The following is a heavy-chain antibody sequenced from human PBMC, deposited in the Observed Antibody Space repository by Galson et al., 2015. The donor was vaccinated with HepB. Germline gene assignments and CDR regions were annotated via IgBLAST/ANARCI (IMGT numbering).Heavy chain of an antibody. CDR1: GFTFSAYS. CDR2: ISRDGANT. D-gene: IGHD3-22*01. CDR3: ARAQFMDFKLDGSGYPFYHDH. V-gene: IGHV3-64*01. J-gene: IGHJ4*01. Sequence: SLRLSCAASGFTFSAYSLHWVRQTPGKGLEYVSAISRDGANTYSALSVRDRFSISRDNSKGTLFLQMDNLRPEDTGIYYCARAQFMDFKLDGSGYPFYHDHWGQGTQVIVSS.